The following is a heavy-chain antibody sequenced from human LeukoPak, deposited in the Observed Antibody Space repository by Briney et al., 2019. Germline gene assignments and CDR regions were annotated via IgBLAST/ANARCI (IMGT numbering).Heavy chain of an antibody. J-gene: IGHJ4*02. V-gene: IGHV3-30*02. CDR1: GFTFSSYG. Sequence: GGSLRLSCAASGFTFSSYGMHWVRQAPGKGLEWVAVIWNDGSNKYYVDSVRGRFTISRDNSKNTLYLQMNSLRAEDTAVYYCAKASAKYFDWSGGDYWGQGTLVTVSS. CDR2: IWNDGSNK. CDR3: AKASAKYFDWSGGDY. D-gene: IGHD3-9*01.